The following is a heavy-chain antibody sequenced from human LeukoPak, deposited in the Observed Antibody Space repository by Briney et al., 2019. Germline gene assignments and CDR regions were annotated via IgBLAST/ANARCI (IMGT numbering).Heavy chain of an antibody. CDR3: AKDAERGFDYSNSLDY. V-gene: IGHV3-33*06. D-gene: IGHD4-11*01. CDR1: GFTFSHYG. CDR2: IWSDASDK. Sequence: GGSLRLSCVASGFTFSHYGMHWVRQAPGAGLEGVAVIWSDASDKYYASSVKGRFTISRDNSKNSLYLQMNSLRAEDTAVYYCAKDAERGFDYSNSLDYWGQGIRVTVSS. J-gene: IGHJ4*02.